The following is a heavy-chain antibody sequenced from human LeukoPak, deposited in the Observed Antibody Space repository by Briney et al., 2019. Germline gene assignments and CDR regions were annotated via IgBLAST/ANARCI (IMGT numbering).Heavy chain of an antibody. CDR1: RFTFSYFA. CDR2: LSDDGSNK. V-gene: IGHV3-30*18. J-gene: IGHJ3*02. D-gene: IGHD2-15*01. CDR3: AKDRRYCSGGSCYADAFDI. Sequence: PGGSLRLSCAASRFTFSYFAMHWVRQAPGKGLEWVAVLSDDGSNKFYADSVKGRFTISRDNSKNTLYLQMNSLRAEDTAVYYCAKDRRYCSGGSCYADAFDIWGQGTMVTVSS.